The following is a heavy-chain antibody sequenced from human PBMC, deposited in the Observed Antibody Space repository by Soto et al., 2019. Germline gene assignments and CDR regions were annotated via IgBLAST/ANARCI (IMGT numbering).Heavy chain of an antibody. CDR2: ISSSGSTI. CDR3: AREYGSGSYDDGSDI. CDR1: GLTFSDYD. V-gene: IGHV3-11*01. Sequence: LSLSCAASGLTFSDYDMSWIRQAPGKGLEWVSYISSSGSTIYYADSVKGRFTISRDNAKNSLYLQMNSLRAEDTAVYYCAREYGSGSYDDGSDISGQGTTCTVSS. J-gene: IGHJ3*02. D-gene: IGHD3-10*01.